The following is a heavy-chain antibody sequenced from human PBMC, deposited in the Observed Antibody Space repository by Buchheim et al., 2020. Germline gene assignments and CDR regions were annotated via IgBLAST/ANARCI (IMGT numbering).Heavy chain of an antibody. J-gene: IGHJ4*02. CDR2: IHLNGKT. CDR3: AREGAMPYVPGGY. Sequence: QIQLEESGPRLVEPSGTLSLTCAVSGSSIDIDNWWSWVRQPPGKGLEWIGEIHLNGKTNYHPSLRSRGALSMDKSKNHLSLNRYSVSAADTAVYYCAREGAMPYVPGGYWGQGAL. V-gene: IGHV4-4*02. D-gene: IGHD1-26*01. CDR1: GSSIDIDNW.